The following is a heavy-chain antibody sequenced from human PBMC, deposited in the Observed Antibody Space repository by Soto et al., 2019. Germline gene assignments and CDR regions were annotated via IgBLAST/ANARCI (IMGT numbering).Heavy chain of an antibody. J-gene: IGHJ4*02. Sequence: GGALRLSFVAPGFSFGGSWRGLGPHAPGKGLEWVSAISGSGGSTYYADSVKGRFTISRDNSKNTLYLQMNSLRAEDTAVYYCAKSYSSGWYTGYFDYWGQGTLVTVSS. CDR2: ISGSGGST. CDR1: GFSFGGSW. D-gene: IGHD6-19*01. CDR3: AKSYSSGWYTGYFDY. V-gene: IGHV3-23*01.